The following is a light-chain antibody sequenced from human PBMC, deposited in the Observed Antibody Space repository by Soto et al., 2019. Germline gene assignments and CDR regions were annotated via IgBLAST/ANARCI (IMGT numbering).Light chain of an antibody. CDR3: QQCGPSLRYT. CDR1: QAVTGNY. J-gene: IGKJ2*01. V-gene: IGKV3-20*01. Sequence: EVVLTQSPDTLSLSPGETATLSCRASQAVTGNYLAWYQQKPGQAPRLLIYGTSNSATGIPDRCSGSGSGTDFTLTISSLEPEDFAVYYCQQCGPSLRYTVGQGTKLEIK. CDR2: GTS.